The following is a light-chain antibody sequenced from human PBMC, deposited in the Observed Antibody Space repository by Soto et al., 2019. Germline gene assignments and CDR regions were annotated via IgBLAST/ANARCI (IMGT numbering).Light chain of an antibody. CDR3: QDYSSSLWT. V-gene: IGKV1-5*03. CDR2: RGS. J-gene: IGKJ1*01. Sequence: DIQMTQSPSTLSASVGDRVTITCRASLSISSWLAWYQQKPGKAPKLLIYRGSILQSGVPSRFSGSGSGTEFTLTISSLQPDDFATYYCQDYSSSLWTFGRGTKVDIK. CDR1: LSISSW.